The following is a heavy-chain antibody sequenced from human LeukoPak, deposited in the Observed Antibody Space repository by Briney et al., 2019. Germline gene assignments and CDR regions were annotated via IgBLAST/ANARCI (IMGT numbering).Heavy chain of an antibody. J-gene: IGHJ3*02. CDR1: GFTFSDYS. D-gene: IGHD2-15*01. CDR3: ARDKGLGGI. V-gene: IGHV3-48*02. Sequence: GGSLRLSCAASGFTFSDYSMNWVRQAPGKGLEWISYISSRSSSIFYADSVKGRFTISRDNAKQSLYLQMSNLRDDDTALYYCARDKGLGGIWGQGTMVTVSS. CDR2: ISSRSSSI.